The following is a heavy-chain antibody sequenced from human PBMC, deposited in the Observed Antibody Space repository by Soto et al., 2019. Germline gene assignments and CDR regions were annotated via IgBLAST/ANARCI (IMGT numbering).Heavy chain of an antibody. CDR3: ARDHYDILTDYYYGMDV. CDR1: GFTFSSYW. J-gene: IGHJ6*02. V-gene: IGHV3-7*01. D-gene: IGHD3-9*01. CDR2: IKQDGSEK. Sequence: GGSLRLSCAASGFTFSSYWMSWVRQAPGKGLEWVANIKQDGSEKYYVDSVKGRFTISRDNAQNSLYLQMNSLRAEDTAVYYCARDHYDILTDYYYGMDVWGQGTTVTVSS.